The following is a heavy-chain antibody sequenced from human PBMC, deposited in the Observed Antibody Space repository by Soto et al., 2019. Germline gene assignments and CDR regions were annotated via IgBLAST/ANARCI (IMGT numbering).Heavy chain of an antibody. CDR3: AKAQALGATSPPFDY. J-gene: IGHJ4*02. D-gene: IGHD1-26*01. V-gene: IGHV3-30*18. Sequence: QVQLVESGGGVVQPGRSLRLSCAASGFTFSSYCMHWVRQAPGKGLEWVAVISYDGSNKYYADSVKGRFTISRDNSKNTLYLQMNSLRAEDTAVYYCAKAQALGATSPPFDYWGQGTLVTVSS. CDR2: ISYDGSNK. CDR1: GFTFSSYC.